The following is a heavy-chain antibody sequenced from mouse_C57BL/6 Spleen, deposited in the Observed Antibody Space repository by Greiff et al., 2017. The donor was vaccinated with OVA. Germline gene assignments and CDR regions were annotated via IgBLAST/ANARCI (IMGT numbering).Heavy chain of an antibody. CDR3: AREGGFAY. J-gene: IGHJ3*01. Sequence: QVHVKQPGAELVKPGASVKMSCKASGYTFTSYWVTWVKQRPGQGLEWIGDIYPGSGSTNYNEKFKSKATLTVDTSSSTAYMQLSSLTSEDSAVYYCAREGGFAYWGQGTLVTVSA. V-gene: IGHV1-55*01. CDR2: IYPGSGST. CDR1: GYTFTSYW.